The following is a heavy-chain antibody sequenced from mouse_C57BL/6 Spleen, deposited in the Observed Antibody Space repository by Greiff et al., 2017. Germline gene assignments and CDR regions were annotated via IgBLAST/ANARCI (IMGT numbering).Heavy chain of an antibody. D-gene: IGHD4-1*01. Sequence: EVQLQQSGPELVKPGASVKISCKASGYTFTDYYMNWVKQSHGKSLEWIGDINPNNGGTSYNQKFKGKATLTVDKSSSTAYMELRSLTSEDSAVYYCARGELGRPWYFDVWGTGTTVTVSS. J-gene: IGHJ1*03. CDR1: GYTFTDYY. CDR2: INPNNGGT. V-gene: IGHV1-26*01. CDR3: ARGELGRPWYFDV.